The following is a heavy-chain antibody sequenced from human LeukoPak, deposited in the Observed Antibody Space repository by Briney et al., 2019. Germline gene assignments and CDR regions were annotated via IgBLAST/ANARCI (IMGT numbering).Heavy chain of an antibody. CDR2: IIPIFGTA. J-gene: IGHJ6*03. CDR1: GGTFSSYA. CDR3: ARFLGVVPAAISSRGGYYYMDV. Sequence: ASVKVSCKASGGTFSSYAISWVRQAPGQGLEWMGGIIPIFGTANYAQKFQGRVTITADESTSTAYMELSSLRSEDTAVYYCARFLGVVPAAISSRGGYYYMDVWGKGTTVTVSS. D-gene: IGHD2-2*02. V-gene: IGHV1-69*13.